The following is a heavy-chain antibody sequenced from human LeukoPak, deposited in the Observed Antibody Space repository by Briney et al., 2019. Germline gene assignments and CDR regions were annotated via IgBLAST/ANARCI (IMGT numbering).Heavy chain of an antibody. CDR2: FYYSGST. Sequence: SETLSLTCTVSGGSISSYYWSWIRQPPGKGLEWIGYFYYSGSTNYNPSLKSRVTISVDTSKNQFSLNLSSVTAADTAVYYCASTPYGFWSAYYLRWELDYWGQGTLVTVSS. CDR3: ASTPYGFWSAYYLRWELDY. CDR1: GGSISSYY. D-gene: IGHD3-3*01. V-gene: IGHV4-59*01. J-gene: IGHJ4*02.